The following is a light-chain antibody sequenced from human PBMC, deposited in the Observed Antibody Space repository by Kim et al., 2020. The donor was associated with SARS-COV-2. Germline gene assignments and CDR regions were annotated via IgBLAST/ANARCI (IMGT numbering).Light chain of an antibody. CDR3: QQYDVWPRP. V-gene: IGKV3-15*01. Sequence: LEDTDTPSRRTRQSVGRNLSWYQKKTGRAPRLSSHGAATRATGISDRFGVSVSGTEFTLTISSLQSENVAVYYCQQYDVWPRPFGQGTKVDIK. CDR1: QSVGRN. CDR2: GAA. J-gene: IGKJ1*01.